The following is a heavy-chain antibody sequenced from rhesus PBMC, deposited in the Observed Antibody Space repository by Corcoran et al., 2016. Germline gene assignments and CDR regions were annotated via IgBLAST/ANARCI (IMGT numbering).Heavy chain of an antibody. Sequence: QLQLQESGPGLVKPSETLSLTCAVSGGSISGNYGSWIRQPTGKGLEWIGRICGSGGSTDHNPSLKRRVTLSHDTSNDQFSLKLSSVTAAVTAVYCCARGTGLFGLDSWGQGVVVTVSS. D-gene: IGHD2-15*01. CDR3: ARGTGLFGLDS. V-gene: IGHV4-173*01. J-gene: IGHJ6*01. CDR2: ICGSGGST. CDR1: GGSISGNY.